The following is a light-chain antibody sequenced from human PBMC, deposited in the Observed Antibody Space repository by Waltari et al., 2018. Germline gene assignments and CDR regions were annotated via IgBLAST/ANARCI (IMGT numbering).Light chain of an antibody. CDR1: QSINTN. J-gene: IGKJ1*01. CDR2: GAS. Sequence: EIVMTQSPATLSVSPGERATLSCRASQSINTNLAWYQQKPGQAPRLLIYGASTRATGIPARFSGSGSGTDFTLTISSMQSEDFAVFYCQQYIAWPRTFGQGTKVEIK. CDR3: QQYIAWPRT. V-gene: IGKV3-15*01.